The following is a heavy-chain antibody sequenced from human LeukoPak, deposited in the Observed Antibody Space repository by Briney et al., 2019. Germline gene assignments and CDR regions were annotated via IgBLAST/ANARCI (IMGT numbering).Heavy chain of an antibody. V-gene: IGHV4-61*02. CDR3: AREATGEMATITDFDY. Sequence: SETLSLTCTVSGGSISSGSYYWSWIRQPAGKGLEWIGRIYTSGSTNYNPSLKSRVTMSVDTSKNQFSLKLSSVTAADTAVYYCAREATGEMATITDFDYWGQGTLVTVSS. J-gene: IGHJ4*02. D-gene: IGHD5-24*01. CDR2: IYTSGST. CDR1: GGSISSGSYY.